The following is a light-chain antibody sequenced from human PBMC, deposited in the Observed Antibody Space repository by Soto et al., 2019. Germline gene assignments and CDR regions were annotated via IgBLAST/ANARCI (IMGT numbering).Light chain of an antibody. CDR3: QQYGDSPWT. CDR1: QYVRSNY. CDR2: ITS. J-gene: IGKJ1*01. V-gene: IGKV3-20*01. Sequence: EIVLTQSPGTLSLSPGERATLSCRASQYVRSNYLAWYQQKPGQTPRLLIYITSSRAPGIPERFSGSGSGTDFTLTISRLAPEDFAVYFCQQYGDSPWTFGQGTKVEIK.